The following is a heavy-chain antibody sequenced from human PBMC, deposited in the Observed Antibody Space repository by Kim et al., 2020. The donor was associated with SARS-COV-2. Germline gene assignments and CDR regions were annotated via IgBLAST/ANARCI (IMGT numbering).Heavy chain of an antibody. J-gene: IGHJ6*02. Sequence: GGSLRLSCAASGFTFSSYWMSWVRQAPGKGLEWVANIKQDGSEKYYVDSVKGRLTISRDNAKNSLYLQMNSLRAEDTAVYYCARVAPITMVRGVIPYYYYGMDVWGQGTTVTVSS. CDR1: GFTFSSYW. D-gene: IGHD3-10*01. CDR3: ARVAPITMVRGVIPYYYYGMDV. CDR2: IKQDGSEK. V-gene: IGHV3-7*03.